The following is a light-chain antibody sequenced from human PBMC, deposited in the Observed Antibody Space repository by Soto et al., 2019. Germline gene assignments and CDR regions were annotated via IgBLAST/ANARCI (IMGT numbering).Light chain of an antibody. CDR3: QQYHNWPPIS. J-gene: IGKJ5*01. Sequence: DIQMTQSASSLSASVGYRVTITCLGSHSISSYLNWYQQKPGKAPKLLIYAASSLQSGVPSRFSGGGSETDFTLTISSLQSEDSAVYYCQQYHNWPPISFGQGTRLEI. CDR2: AAS. CDR1: HSISSY. V-gene: IGKV1-39*01.